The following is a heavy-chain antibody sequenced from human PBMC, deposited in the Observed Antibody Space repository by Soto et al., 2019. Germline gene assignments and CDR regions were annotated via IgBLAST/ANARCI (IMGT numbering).Heavy chain of an antibody. CDR3: AKEANYYSNPPNWFDP. V-gene: IGHV3-30-3*01. D-gene: IGHD4-4*01. Sequence: PGGSLRLSCAASGFTFSSYAMHWVRQAPGKGLEWVAVISYDGSNKYYADSVKGRFTISRDNSKNTLYLQMNSLRAEDTAVYYCAKEANYYSNPPNWFDPWGQGTLVTVSS. CDR2: ISYDGSNK. J-gene: IGHJ5*02. CDR1: GFTFSSYA.